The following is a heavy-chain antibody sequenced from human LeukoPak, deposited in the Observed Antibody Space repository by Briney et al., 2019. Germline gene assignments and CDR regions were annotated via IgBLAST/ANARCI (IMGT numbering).Heavy chain of an antibody. D-gene: IGHD3-3*01. CDR3: GRDFWSGYQGGYDY. CDR2: INSDGSST. CDR1: GFTFSSYW. J-gene: IGHJ4*02. Sequence: GGSLRLSCAASGFTFSSYWMHWVLQAPGKGLVWVSRINSDGSSTSYADSVKGRFTISRDNAKNTLYLQMNSLRAEDTAVYYCGRDFWSGYQGGYDYWGQGTLVTVSS. V-gene: IGHV3-74*01.